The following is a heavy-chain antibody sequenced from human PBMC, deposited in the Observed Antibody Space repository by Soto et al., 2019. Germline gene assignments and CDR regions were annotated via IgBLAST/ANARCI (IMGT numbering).Heavy chain of an antibody. CDR1: GFTFSSYG. Sequence: PGGSLRLSCAASGFTFSSYGMHWVRQAPGKGLEWVAVISYDGSNKYYADSVKGRFTISRDKSKNTLYLQMSSLRTEDTAVYYCARDLSWGSNWYYYMDVWGKGTKVTVSS. CDR2: ISYDGSNK. CDR3: ARDLSWGSNWYYYMDV. J-gene: IGHJ6*03. V-gene: IGHV3-30*03. D-gene: IGHD7-27*01.